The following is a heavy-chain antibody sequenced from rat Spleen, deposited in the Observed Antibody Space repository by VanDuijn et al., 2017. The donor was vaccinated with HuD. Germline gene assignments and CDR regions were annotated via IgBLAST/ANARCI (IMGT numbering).Heavy chain of an antibody. CDR3: ATGGSGYGFAY. V-gene: IGHV5S10*01. J-gene: IGHJ3*01. D-gene: IGHD4-3*01. CDR1: GFTFSDYA. Sequence: EVQLVESGGGLVQPGNSLKLSCAASGFTFSDYAMAWVRQSPKKGLEWVATIIYDGSSTYYRASVKGRFTISRDNAKSTLDLQMDSLWSEDTATYYCATGGSGYGFAYWGQGTLVTVSS. CDR2: IIYDGSST.